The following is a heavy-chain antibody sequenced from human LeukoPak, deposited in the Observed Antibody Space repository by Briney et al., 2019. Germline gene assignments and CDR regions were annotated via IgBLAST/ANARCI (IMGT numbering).Heavy chain of an antibody. D-gene: IGHD4-11*01. J-gene: IGHJ4*02. CDR1: GFTFSSYA. CDR3: ATDGPTATVTSPVGYFDY. V-gene: IGHV3-23*01. CDR2: ISGSGSST. Sequence: GGSLRLSCAASGFTFSSYAMSWVRQAPGKGLEWVSVISGSGSSTFHADSVKGRFAISRDNSKNTLFLQMNSLRAEDTAVYYCATDGPTATVTSPVGYFDYRGQGTLVTVSS.